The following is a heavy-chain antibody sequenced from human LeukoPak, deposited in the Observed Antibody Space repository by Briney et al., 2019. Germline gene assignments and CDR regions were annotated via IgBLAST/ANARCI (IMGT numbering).Heavy chain of an antibody. CDR1: GFTFTSYV. V-gene: IGHV3-23*01. CDR2: VSGVGGST. Sequence: PGGSLRLSCAASGFTFTSYVMTWVRQAPGKGLEWVSAVSGVGGSTYSAESVKGRFTISRDNSKNTLYLQMNSLRGEDTAVYYCVKGGPRGYSYGYMVYWGQGTLVTVSS. J-gene: IGHJ4*02. D-gene: IGHD5-18*01. CDR3: VKGGPRGYSYGYMVY.